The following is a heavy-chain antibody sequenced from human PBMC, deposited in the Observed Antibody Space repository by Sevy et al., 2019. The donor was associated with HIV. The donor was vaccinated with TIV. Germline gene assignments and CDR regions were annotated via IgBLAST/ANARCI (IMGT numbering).Heavy chain of an antibody. V-gene: IGHV4-39*01. D-gene: IGHD3-22*01. CDR1: GGSMSGSHYY. J-gene: IGHJ4*01. Sequence: SETLSLTCTVSGGSMSGSHYYWGWIRRPPGKGLEWIGSVYYSGSTHYNPSLKSRVTISVDTSKSLLSLELTSVIATDMAVYYCARNSTGHSFDYWGHGTLVTVSS. CDR2: VYYSGST. CDR3: ARNSTGHSFDY.